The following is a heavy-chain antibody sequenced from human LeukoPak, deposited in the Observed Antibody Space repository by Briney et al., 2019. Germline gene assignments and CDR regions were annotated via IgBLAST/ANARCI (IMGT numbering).Heavy chain of an antibody. Sequence: SLRLSCAASGFTFSSYPMHWVRQAPGKGLEWVAVMSFDGSNEFYADSVKGRFTIFRDNFKNTLYLQMNSLRPDDTAVYYCARASVVAATHWFDPWGQGTLVTVSS. V-gene: IGHV3-30-3*01. D-gene: IGHD2-15*01. CDR2: MSFDGSNE. J-gene: IGHJ5*02. CDR1: GFTFSSYP. CDR3: ARASVVAATHWFDP.